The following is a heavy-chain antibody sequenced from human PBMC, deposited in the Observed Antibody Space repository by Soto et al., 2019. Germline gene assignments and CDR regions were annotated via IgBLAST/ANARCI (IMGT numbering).Heavy chain of an antibody. J-gene: IGHJ4*02. V-gene: IGHV4-31*03. CDR2: IYYSGST. Sequence: QVQLQESGPGLVKPSQTLSLTCTVSGGSISSGGYYWTWIRKYPGKGLEWIGYIYYSGSTFYNPSLKSRVSISVDTSKNQFSLNLSSVTAADTAVYYCARGLSVTLFDYWGQGTLVTVSS. CDR3: ARGLSVTLFDY. CDR1: GGSISSGGYY. D-gene: IGHD4-17*01.